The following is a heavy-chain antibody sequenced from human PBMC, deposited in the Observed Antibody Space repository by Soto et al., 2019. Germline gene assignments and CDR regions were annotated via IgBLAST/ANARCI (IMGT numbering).Heavy chain of an antibody. CDR2: IYSGGST. CDR1: GLTVSDNY. V-gene: IGHV3-66*01. CDR3: AKNVWGITIFGGMDV. D-gene: IGHD3-9*01. Sequence: GGSLRLSCAASGLTVSDNYMTWVRQAPGKGLEWVSVIYSGGSTYYADSVKDRFTIPRDNSKNTLYLQMNNLRAEDTAVYYCAKNVWGITIFGGMDVWGQGTTVTVSS. J-gene: IGHJ6*02.